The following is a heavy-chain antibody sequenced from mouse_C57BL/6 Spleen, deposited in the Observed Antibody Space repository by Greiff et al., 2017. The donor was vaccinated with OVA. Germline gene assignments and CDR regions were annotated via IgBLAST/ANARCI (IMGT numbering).Heavy chain of an antibody. J-gene: IGHJ4*01. V-gene: IGHV5-9-1*02. CDR2: ISSGGDYI. CDR1: GFTFSSYA. Sequence: EVHLVESGEGLVKPGGSLKLSCAASGFTFSSYAMSWVRQTPEKRLEWVAYISSGGDYIYYADTVKGRFTISRDNARNTLYLQMSSLKSEDTAMYYCTRRGYDGIGYAMDYWGQGTSVTVSS. CDR3: TRRGYDGIGYAMDY. D-gene: IGHD2-2*01.